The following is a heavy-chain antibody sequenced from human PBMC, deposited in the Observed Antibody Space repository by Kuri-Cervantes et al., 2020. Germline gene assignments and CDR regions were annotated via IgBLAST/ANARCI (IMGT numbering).Heavy chain of an antibody. CDR2: INPVSGAK. J-gene: IGHJ4*02. Sequence: GGSLRLSCKGSGYSFTSYWIGWVRQMPGKGLEWISYINPVSGAKYYADSVKGRFTISRDDAKNSLDLQMSSLTDEDTAVYYCARDHKWAFDYWGQGILVTVSS. D-gene: IGHD1-26*01. CDR1: GYSFTSYW. V-gene: IGHV3-48*02. CDR3: ARDHKWAFDY.